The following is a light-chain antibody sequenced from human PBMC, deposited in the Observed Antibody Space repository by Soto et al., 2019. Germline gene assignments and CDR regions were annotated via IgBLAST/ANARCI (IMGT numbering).Light chain of an antibody. CDR2: DAS. Sequence: DIQMSHSPSTLSASGGDRVTITCRASQSSSSWLAWYQQKPGKAPKLLIYDASSLESGVPSRFSGSGSGTEFTLTITSLQPDDFATYYCQQYNSYPWTFGQGTKVDIK. V-gene: IGKV1-5*01. CDR1: QSSSSW. CDR3: QQYNSYPWT. J-gene: IGKJ1*01.